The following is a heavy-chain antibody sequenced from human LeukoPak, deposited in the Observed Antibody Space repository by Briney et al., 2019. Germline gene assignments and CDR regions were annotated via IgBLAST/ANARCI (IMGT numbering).Heavy chain of an antibody. Sequence: PGGSLRLSCAASGFTFSTFAMIWVRQPPGKGLEWVSSIFPSGGEIHYADSVRGRFTISRDNSMSTLSLQMNSLRAEDTAIYYCATYRQVLLPFESWGQGTLVTVS. CDR2: IFPSGGEI. CDR1: GFTFSTFA. J-gene: IGHJ4*02. CDR3: ATYRQVLLPFES. V-gene: IGHV3-23*01. D-gene: IGHD2-8*02.